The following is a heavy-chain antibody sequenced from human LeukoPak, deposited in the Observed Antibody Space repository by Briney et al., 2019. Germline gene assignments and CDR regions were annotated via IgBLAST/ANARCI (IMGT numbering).Heavy chain of an antibody. V-gene: IGHV3-74*01. J-gene: IGHJ4*02. CDR1: GFTFTSYW. D-gene: IGHD6-25*01. Sequence: GGSLRLSCPASGFTFTSYWMHWVRQAPGKGLVWVSRVNSDGSSTNYADSVKGRFTISRDNATDSLYLQMNSLRAEDTAVYYCARSLGLWGQGTLVTVSS. CDR2: VNSDGSST. CDR3: ARSLGL.